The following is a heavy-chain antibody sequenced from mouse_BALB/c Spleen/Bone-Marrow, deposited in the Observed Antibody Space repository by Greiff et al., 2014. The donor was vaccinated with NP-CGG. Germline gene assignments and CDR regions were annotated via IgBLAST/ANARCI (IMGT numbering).Heavy chain of an antibody. D-gene: IGHD2-1*01. CDR3: TRDGKGNYDYAMDY. V-gene: IGHV5-6-4*01. Sequence: EVKVEESGGGLVKPGGSLKLSCAASGFTFSSYTMSWVRQTPEKRLEWVATISSGGSYTYYPDSVKGRFTISRDNAKNTLYLQMSSLKSEDTAMYYCTRDGKGNYDYAMDYLGQGTSVTVSS. CDR2: ISSGGSYT. CDR1: GFTFSSYT. J-gene: IGHJ4*01.